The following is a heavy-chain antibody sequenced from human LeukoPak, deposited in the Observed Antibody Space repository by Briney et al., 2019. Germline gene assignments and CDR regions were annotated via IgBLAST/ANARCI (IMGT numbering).Heavy chain of an antibody. V-gene: IGHV3-33*01. CDR2: IWYDGSNK. J-gene: IGHJ3*02. CDR1: GFTFSSYG. CDR3: ARSGELWAFDI. Sequence: GGSLRLSCAASGFTFSSYGMHWVRQAPGKGLEWVAVIWYDGSNKYYADSVKGRFTISRDNSKNTLYLQMNSLRAEDTAVYYCARSGELWAFDIWGQGTMDTVSS. D-gene: IGHD3-16*01.